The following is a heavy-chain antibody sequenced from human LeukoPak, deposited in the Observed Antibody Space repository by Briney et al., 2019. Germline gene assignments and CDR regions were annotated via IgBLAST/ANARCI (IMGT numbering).Heavy chain of an antibody. Sequence: PGGSLRLSCAASGFTFSDYYMSWIRQAPGKGLEWVSYISSSGSTIYYADSVKGRFTISRDNAKNSLYLQTNSLRAEDTAVYYCARESYCSSTSCYGGDYWGQGTLVTVSS. D-gene: IGHD2-2*01. V-gene: IGHV3-11*01. CDR2: ISSSGSTI. J-gene: IGHJ4*02. CDR3: ARESYCSSTSCYGGDY. CDR1: GFTFSDYY.